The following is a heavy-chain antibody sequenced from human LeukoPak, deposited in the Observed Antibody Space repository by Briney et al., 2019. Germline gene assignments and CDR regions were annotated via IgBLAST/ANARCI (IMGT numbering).Heavy chain of an antibody. CDR2: IYYSGST. Sequence: SETLSLTCTVSGASVSGSAYYWGWIRQPPGKGLEWIGNIYYSGSTYYNESLESRVTISVDTSKNQFSLKVSSVTAADTAVYYCARVFDSGSQAYFYYMDVWGKGTTVTIFS. V-gene: IGHV4-39*07. D-gene: IGHD3-10*01. J-gene: IGHJ6*03. CDR1: GASVSGSAYY. CDR3: ARVFDSGSQAYFYYMDV.